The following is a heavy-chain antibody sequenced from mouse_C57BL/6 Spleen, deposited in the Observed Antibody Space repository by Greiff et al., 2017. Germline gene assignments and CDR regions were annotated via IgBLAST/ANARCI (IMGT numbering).Heavy chain of an antibody. V-gene: IGHV5-6*01. CDR2: ISSGGSYT. J-gene: IGHJ2*01. D-gene: IGHD2-1*01. Sequence: EVQRVESGGDLVKPGGSLKLSWAASGFTFSSYGMSWVRQTPDKRLEWVATISSGGSYTYYPDSVKGRFTISRDNAKNTLYLQMSSLKSEDTAMYYCARRGGNYYFDYWGQGTTLTVSS. CDR1: GFTFSSYG. CDR3: ARRGGNYYFDY.